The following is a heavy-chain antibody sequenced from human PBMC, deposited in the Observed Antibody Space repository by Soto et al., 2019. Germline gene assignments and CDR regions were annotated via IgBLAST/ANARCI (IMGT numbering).Heavy chain of an antibody. CDR3: ARRGSYVGGYFDY. V-gene: IGHV4-39*01. J-gene: IGHJ4*02. Sequence: PSETLSLTCTVSGDSISSSSYYWGWIRQPPGKGLEWIGSIYYSGSTYYNPSLKSRVTISVDTSKNQFSLKLSSVTAADTAVYYCARRGSYVGGYFDYWGQGTLVTVS. CDR1: GDSISSSSYY. D-gene: IGHD1-26*01. CDR2: IYYSGST.